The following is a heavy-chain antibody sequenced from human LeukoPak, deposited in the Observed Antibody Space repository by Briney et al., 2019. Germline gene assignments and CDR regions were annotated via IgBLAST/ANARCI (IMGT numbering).Heavy chain of an antibody. V-gene: IGHV4-59*01. CDR1: GGSISSYY. Sequence: SETLSLTCTVSGGSISSYYWSWIRQPPGKGLEWIGYIYYSGSTNYNPSLKSRVTISVDTFKNQFSLKLSSVTAADTAVYYCARLNYDILTGYRFDYWGQGTLVTVSS. CDR2: IYYSGST. D-gene: IGHD3-9*01. CDR3: ARLNYDILTGYRFDY. J-gene: IGHJ4*02.